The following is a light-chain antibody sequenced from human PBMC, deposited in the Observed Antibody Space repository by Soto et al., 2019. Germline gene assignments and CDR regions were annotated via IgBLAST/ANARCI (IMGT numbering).Light chain of an antibody. V-gene: IGKV1-39*01. J-gene: IGKJ1*01. CDR2: AAS. CDR1: QIISNH. Sequence: IQMTQSPSSLSASVEDRFVLTCRASQIISNHLNWYQQKPGKAPKXXTFAASRLQREGPSTFRGSGSGPDITLTISRMRNEDGATYNCQQKYISSPTFGQGTKVDIK. CDR3: QQKYISSPT.